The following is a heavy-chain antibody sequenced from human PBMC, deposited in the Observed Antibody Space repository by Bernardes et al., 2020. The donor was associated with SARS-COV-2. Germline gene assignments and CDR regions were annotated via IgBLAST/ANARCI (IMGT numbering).Heavy chain of an antibody. V-gene: IGHV3-48*02. J-gene: IGHJ2*01. CDR3: ARGKGVTTMTTEYFDL. Sequence: GGSLRLSCAASGSSRYGMNWVRQATGWGLEWLSYVGGTGENIYYADSEKGRFTISRDNAKNSLFLQMNSLRDEDTAVYYCARGKGVTTMTTEYFDLWGRGTLVSVSS. CDR1: GSSRYG. D-gene: IGHD4-17*01. CDR2: VGGTGENI.